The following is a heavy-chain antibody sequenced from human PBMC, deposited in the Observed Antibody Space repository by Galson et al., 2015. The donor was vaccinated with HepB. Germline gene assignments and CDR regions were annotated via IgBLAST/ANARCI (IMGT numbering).Heavy chain of an antibody. J-gene: IGHJ4*02. CDR1: GYTFTSYY. CDR2: INPSGGST. V-gene: IGHV1-46*03. CDR3: ASGTGYSSGWYGGPGDFDY. Sequence: SVKVSCKASGYTFTSYYMHWVRQAPGQGLEWMGIINPSGGSTSYAQKFQGRVTMTRDTSTSTVYMELSSLRSEDTAVYYCASGTGYSSGWYGGPGDFDYWGQGTLVTVSS. D-gene: IGHD6-19*01.